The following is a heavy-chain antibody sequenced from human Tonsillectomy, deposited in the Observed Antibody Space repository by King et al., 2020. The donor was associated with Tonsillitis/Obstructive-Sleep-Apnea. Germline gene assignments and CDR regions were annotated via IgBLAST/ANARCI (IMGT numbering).Heavy chain of an antibody. CDR3: ARDPVDLEFWSGYPMGWFDP. CDR2: IWYDGSNK. CDR1: GFTFSSYG. J-gene: IGHJ5*02. V-gene: IGHV3-33*01. Sequence: VQLVESGGGVVQPGRSLRLSCAASGFTFSSYGMHWVRQAPGKGLEGVAGIWYDGSNKYYAESVKGRFPISRDNSKNKLYLKMNSLRAEETAVYYCARDPVDLEFWSGYPMGWFDPWGQGTLVTVSS. D-gene: IGHD3-3*01.